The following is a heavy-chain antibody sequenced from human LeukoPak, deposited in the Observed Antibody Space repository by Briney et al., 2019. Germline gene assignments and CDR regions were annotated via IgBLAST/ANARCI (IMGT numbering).Heavy chain of an antibody. CDR1: GFTFSSYW. CDR2: IKQDESEK. V-gene: IGHV3-7*01. J-gene: IGHJ3*02. Sequence: GSLRLSCAASGFTFSSYWMSWVRQAPGEGLEWVANIKQDESEKYYVDSVKGRFTISRDNAKNSLYLQMNSLRAEDTAVYYCARGVDTAMVPGVAFDIWGQGTMVTVSS. CDR3: ARGVDTAMVPGVAFDI. D-gene: IGHD5-18*01.